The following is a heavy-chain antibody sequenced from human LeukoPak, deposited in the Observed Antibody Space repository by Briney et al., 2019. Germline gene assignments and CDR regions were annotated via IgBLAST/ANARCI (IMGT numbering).Heavy chain of an antibody. CDR3: ARGDARGYSYGHFHFDH. J-gene: IGHJ4*01. CDR2: IYHSGMT. D-gene: IGHD5-18*01. V-gene: IGHV4-4*02. CDR1: GGSISSPNW. Sequence: PSGTLSLTCAVSGGSISSPNWWSWVRQPPGKGLEWIGEIYHSGMTNYKTSLKSRVTISVDDSKNQFSLKLSSVTAADTAVYYCARGDARGYSYGHFHFDHWGHGTLVTVSS.